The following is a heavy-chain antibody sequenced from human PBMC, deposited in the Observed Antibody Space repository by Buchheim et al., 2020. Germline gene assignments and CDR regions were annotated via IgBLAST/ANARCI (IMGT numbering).Heavy chain of an antibody. D-gene: IGHD2/OR15-2a*01. CDR3: ARSNWFDP. CDR1: GFMFSGYW. J-gene: IGHJ5*02. CDR2: IEGDGSQK. V-gene: IGHV3-7*04. Sequence: EVQLVESGGGLVQPGGSLRLSCAASGFMFSGYWMSWVRQAPGKGLQWVANIEGDGSQKFYVDSVKGRFTISRDNAQNSLYLQMNSLRAEDTGVYYCARSNWFDPWGQGTL.